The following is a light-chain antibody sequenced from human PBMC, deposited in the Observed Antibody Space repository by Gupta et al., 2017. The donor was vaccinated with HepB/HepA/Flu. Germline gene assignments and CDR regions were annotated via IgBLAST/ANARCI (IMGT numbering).Light chain of an antibody. CDR2: DAS. V-gene: IGKV3-15*01. CDR1: QSVSRK. J-gene: IGKJ2*01. CDR3: QHDNNWPPYA. Sequence: EIMMTQSPATLSVSPGETVILSCRASQSVSRKLAWYQQKLGQAPRLLIYDASTRATDIPARFSGSGYGTEFTLTISSRQSEDFAIYYCQHDNNWPPYAFGQGTKLEIK.